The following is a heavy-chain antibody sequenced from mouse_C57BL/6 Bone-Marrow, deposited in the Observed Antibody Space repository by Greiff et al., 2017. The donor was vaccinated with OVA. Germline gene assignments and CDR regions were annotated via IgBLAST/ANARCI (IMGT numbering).Heavy chain of an antibody. CDR2: IYIGNGYT. CDR1: GYTFTSYG. CDR3: ARSKHYYGSSYWYFDV. V-gene: IGHV1-58*01. D-gene: IGHD1-1*01. J-gene: IGHJ1*03. Sequence: VQLQQSGAELVRPGSSVKMSCKTSGYTFTSYGINWVKQRPGQGLEWIGYIYIGNGYTEYNEKFKGKATLTSDTSSSTAYMQLSSLTSEDSAIYFCARSKHYYGSSYWYFDVWGTGTTVTVSS.